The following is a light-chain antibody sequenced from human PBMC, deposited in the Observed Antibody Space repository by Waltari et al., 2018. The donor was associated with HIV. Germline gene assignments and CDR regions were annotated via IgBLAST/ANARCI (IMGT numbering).Light chain of an antibody. Sequence: QSALPQPASVSGSPRQSITISCPGTSSDVGGYKLVSWYQQHPGKAPKLIIFEVYSRPSGVSERFSGSKSGDTASLTISALRAEDEADYFCSSYSARGFVAFGGGTKVTVL. CDR3: SSYSARGFVA. V-gene: IGLV2-14*02. J-gene: IGLJ3*02. CDR2: EVY. CDR1: SSDVGGYKL.